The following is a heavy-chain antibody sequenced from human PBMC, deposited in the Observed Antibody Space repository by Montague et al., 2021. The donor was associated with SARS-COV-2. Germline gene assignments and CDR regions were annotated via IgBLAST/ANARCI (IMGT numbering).Heavy chain of an antibody. J-gene: IGHJ4*02. V-gene: IGHV3-53*01. Sequence: SLRLSCAASGLTVNSNFMTWVRQAPGKGLEWVSVIYAGGGTDYADSVKGRFTVSRDNSKNMLYLQMNSLRVDDTALYYCASGLGYGDYGDYWGQGTLVTVSS. CDR1: GLTVNSNF. D-gene: IGHD4-17*01. CDR2: IYAGGGT. CDR3: ASGLGYGDYGDY.